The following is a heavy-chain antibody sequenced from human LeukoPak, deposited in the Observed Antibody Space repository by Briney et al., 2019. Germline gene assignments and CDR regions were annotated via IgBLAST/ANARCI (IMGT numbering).Heavy chain of an antibody. D-gene: IGHD3-22*01. Sequence: MPSETLSLTCTVSGGSISSGDYYWSWIRQPPGKGLEWIGYIYYSGSTYYNPSLKSRVTISVDTSKNQFSLKLSSVTAADTAVYYCARVSDYYDSSGYFGYWGQGTLVTVSS. V-gene: IGHV4-30-4*08. CDR3: ARVSDYYDSSGYFGY. CDR1: GGSISSGDYY. J-gene: IGHJ4*02. CDR2: IYYSGST.